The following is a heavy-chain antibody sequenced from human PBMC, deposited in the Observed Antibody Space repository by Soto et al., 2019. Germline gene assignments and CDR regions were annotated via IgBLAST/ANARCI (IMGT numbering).Heavy chain of an antibody. J-gene: IGHJ6*02. Sequence: GGSLRLSCSASGFTFSSYAMHWVRQAPGKGLEYVSAISSNGGSTYYADSVKGRFTISRDNSKNTLYLQMSSLRAEDTAVYYCVKRPRRRAAMVKGNYGMDVWGQGTTVTVSS. D-gene: IGHD5-18*01. CDR3: VKRPRRRAAMVKGNYGMDV. V-gene: IGHV3-64D*08. CDR2: ISSNGGST. CDR1: GFTFSSYA.